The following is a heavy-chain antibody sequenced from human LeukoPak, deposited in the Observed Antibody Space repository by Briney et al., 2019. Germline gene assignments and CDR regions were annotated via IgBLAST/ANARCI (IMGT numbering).Heavy chain of an antibody. CDR3: ARDSSGCDY. J-gene: IGHJ4*02. CDR1: GFTFSSYA. CDR2: ISYDGSNK. V-gene: IGHV3-30-3*01. D-gene: IGHD6-19*01. Sequence: PGRSLRLSCAASGFTFSSYAMHWVRQAPGKGLEWVAVISYDGSNKYYADSVKGRFTISRDNSKNTLYLQMNSLRAEDTAVYYCARDSSGCDYWGQGTLVTVSS.